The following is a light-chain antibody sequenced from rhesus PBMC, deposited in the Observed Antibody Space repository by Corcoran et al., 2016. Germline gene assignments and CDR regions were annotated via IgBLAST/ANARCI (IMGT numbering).Light chain of an antibody. CDR3: LQYTTPPFT. J-gene: IGKJ3*01. CDR2: KVS. CDR1: QSISSR. V-gene: IGKV1-22*01. Sequence: DIQMTQSPSPLFASVGETVNISCRASQSISSRLDWYQQKPVKAPKLLIYKVSHLQSGVPSRVSGIGSGTDFTLSLSCLQPEDFATSCSLQYTTPPFTFGPGTKLDL.